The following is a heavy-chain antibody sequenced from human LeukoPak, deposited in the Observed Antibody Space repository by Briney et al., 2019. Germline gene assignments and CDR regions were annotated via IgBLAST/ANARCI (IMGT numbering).Heavy chain of an antibody. CDR2: MNPNSGNT. CDR1: GYTFTSYD. Sequence: ASVRVSCKASGYTFTSYDMNWVRQATGQGLEWLGWMNPNSGNTGYAQNLQGRVTMTMNTSTTTAYMELSSLRSEDTAVYYCARALSWTTESYYYMDVWGKGTTVTVSS. J-gene: IGHJ6*03. V-gene: IGHV1-8*01. CDR3: ARALSWTTESYYYMDV. D-gene: IGHD3/OR15-3a*01.